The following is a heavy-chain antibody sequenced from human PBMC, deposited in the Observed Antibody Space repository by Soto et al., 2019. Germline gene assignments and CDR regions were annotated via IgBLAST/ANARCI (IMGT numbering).Heavy chain of an antibody. CDR1: GFSLNSDEVG. V-gene: IGHV2-5*01. J-gene: IGHJ3*01. D-gene: IGHD1-1*01. CDR2: LYGNGDT. Sequence: QITLKESAPTLVKPTETLTLTCAFSGFSLNSDEVGVGWIRQPPGKALECLELLYGNGDTGFSPSLKSRLTITKDTSANLVVLSLANVDPVDTATYYCAHTGHLVDAFDFWGQGTLVTVSS. CDR3: AHTGHLVDAFDF.